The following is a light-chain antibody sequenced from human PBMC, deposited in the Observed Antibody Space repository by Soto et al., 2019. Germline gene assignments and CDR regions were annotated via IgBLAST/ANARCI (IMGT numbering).Light chain of an antibody. Sequence: DIQMTQSPSVVSASVGDRVTITCRASQGIGNYLAWFQQRPGEVPKRLIYAAFNLHSGVPSRFSGSVSRTDFTLTFSSLQPEDFAAFYGLQHRSYPFTFGRGTKL. CDR3: LQHRSYPFT. V-gene: IGKV1-17*03. CDR2: AAF. J-gene: IGKJ2*01. CDR1: QGIGNY.